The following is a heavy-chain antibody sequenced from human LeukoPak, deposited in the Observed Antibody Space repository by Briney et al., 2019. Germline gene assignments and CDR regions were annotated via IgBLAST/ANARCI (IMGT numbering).Heavy chain of an antibody. V-gene: IGHV1-2*02. CDR3: ARVVRYYDSSGYQDWFDP. Sequence: ASVKVSCKASGYTFTGYYMHWVRQAPGQGLEWMGWISPNSGGTNYAQKFQGRVTMTRDTSISTAYMELSRLRSDDTAVYYCARVVRYYDSSGYQDWFDPWGQGTLVTVSS. J-gene: IGHJ5*02. D-gene: IGHD3-22*01. CDR2: ISPNSGGT. CDR1: GYTFTGYY.